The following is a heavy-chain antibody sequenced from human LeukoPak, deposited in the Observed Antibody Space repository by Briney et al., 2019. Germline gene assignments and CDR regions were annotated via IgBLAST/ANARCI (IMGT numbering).Heavy chain of an antibody. Sequence: PGGSLRLSCAASGFTFGSYSMSWVRQAPGKGLEWVSSISSSSSYIYYADSVKGRFTISRDNAKNSLYLQMNSLRAEDTAVYYCARGRFDAFDIWGQGTMVTVSS. CDR3: ARGRFDAFDI. V-gene: IGHV3-21*01. D-gene: IGHD3-3*01. J-gene: IGHJ3*02. CDR1: GFTFGSYS. CDR2: ISSSSSYI.